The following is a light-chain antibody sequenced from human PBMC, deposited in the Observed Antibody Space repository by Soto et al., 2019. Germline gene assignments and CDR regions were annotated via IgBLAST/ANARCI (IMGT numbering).Light chain of an antibody. Sequence: DIQMTQSPSSLSASVGDRVTITCRASQSLSSYLNGYRQRAGKGPKVLIYGASGLQSGVPSRFSGSGSGTYFTLTISMQQPEYVVSYCYQYNYRTPTFGGGTKVDIK. V-gene: IGKV1-39*01. J-gene: IGKJ4*02. CDR3: QYNYRTPT. CDR1: QSLSSY. CDR2: GAS.